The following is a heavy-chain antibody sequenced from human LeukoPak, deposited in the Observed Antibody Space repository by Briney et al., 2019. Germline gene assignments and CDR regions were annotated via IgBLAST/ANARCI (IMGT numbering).Heavy chain of an antibody. CDR2: FDPEDGKT. J-gene: IGHJ4*02. V-gene: IGHV1-24*01. D-gene: IGHD3-10*01. CDR1: GYTLTELP. Sequence: ASVKVSCKVSGYTLTELPIHWVRQAPGKGLEWMGGFDPEDGKTIYAQRFQGRVTMTKDTSTDTTYMELSSLTSEDTAVYYCGRGFSIDYWGQGTLVTVSS. CDR3: GRGFSIDY.